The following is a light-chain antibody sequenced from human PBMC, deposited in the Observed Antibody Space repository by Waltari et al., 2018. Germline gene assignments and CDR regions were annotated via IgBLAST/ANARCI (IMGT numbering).Light chain of an antibody. V-gene: IGLV1-44*01. CDR3: AAWDESLKGWV. CDR2: GND. Sequence: QSVLPQPPPLPGTPRQTVTTSCCGSNSNIESNTVVWYQVLPGTAPKLLIHGNDQRPSGVPDRFSGSKFGASGSLAISGLQPEDESEYYCAAWDESLKGWVFGGGTRLTVL. J-gene: IGLJ3*02. CDR1: NSNIESNT.